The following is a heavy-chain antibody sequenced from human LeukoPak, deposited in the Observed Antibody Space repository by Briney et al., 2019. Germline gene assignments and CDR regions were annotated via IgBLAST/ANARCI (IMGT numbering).Heavy chain of an antibody. J-gene: IGHJ4*02. CDR3: ANARGGGPKGPQDY. Sequence: GGSLRLSCAASGFTFSSYAMSWERQAPGNGLEWVSAISGSGGSTYYADSVKGRFTISRDNSKNALYLQMNSLRAEDTAVYYCANARGGGPKGPQDYWGQGTLVTVSS. D-gene: IGHD2-15*01. V-gene: IGHV3-23*01. CDR1: GFTFSSYA. CDR2: ISGSGGST.